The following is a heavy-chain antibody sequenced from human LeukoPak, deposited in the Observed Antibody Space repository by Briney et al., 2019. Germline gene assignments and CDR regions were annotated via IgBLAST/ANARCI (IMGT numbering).Heavy chain of an antibody. CDR3: ARDFVAAGTGDFDY. CDR2: ISYDGSNK. D-gene: IGHD6-13*01. CDR1: GFTFNKWS. J-gene: IGHJ4*02. V-gene: IGHV3-30*04. Sequence: PGGSLRLSCAASGFTFNKWSMNWVRQAPGKGLEWVAVISYDGSNKYYADSVKGRFTISRDNSKNTLYLQMNSLRAEDTAVYYCARDFVAAGTGDFDYWGQGTLVTVSS.